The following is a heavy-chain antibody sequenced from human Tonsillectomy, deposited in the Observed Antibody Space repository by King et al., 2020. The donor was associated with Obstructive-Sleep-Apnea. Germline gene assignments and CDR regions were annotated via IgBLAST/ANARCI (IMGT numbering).Heavy chain of an antibody. V-gene: IGHV3-30*04. D-gene: IGHD6-19*01. J-gene: IGHJ4*02. CDR1: GFSFSSFT. CDR3: ARGGPIAVAGTFDY. Sequence: VQLVESGGGVVQPGRSLRLSCAASGFSFSSFTMHWVRQAPGKGLEWVAFISYDASHNYYADSVKGRFTISRDNSKNTLSLRMNSPRDEDTAVYYCARGGPIAVAGTFDYWGQGTLVTVSS. CDR2: ISYDASHN.